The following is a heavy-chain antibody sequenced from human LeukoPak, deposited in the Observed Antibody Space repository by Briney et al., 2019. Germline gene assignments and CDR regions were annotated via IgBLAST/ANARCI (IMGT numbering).Heavy chain of an antibody. V-gene: IGHV4-30-4*01. Sequence: PSETLSLTCTVSGGSISSGDYYWSWIRQPPGKGLEWIGYIYHSETTYYNPSLKSRVTMPVDTSKNQFSLKLSSVTAADTAVYYCARATIVPAAINWFDPWGQGTLVTVSS. CDR2: IYHSETT. CDR3: ARATIVPAAINWFDP. CDR1: GGSISSGDYY. D-gene: IGHD2-2*02. J-gene: IGHJ5*02.